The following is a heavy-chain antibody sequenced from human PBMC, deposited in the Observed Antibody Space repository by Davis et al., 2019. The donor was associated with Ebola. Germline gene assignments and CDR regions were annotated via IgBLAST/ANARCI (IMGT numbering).Heavy chain of an antibody. CDR2: INSGGSST. J-gene: IGHJ4*02. D-gene: IGHD6-13*01. CDR1: GFTFSSYS. V-gene: IGHV3-74*01. Sequence: HTGGSLRLSCAASGFTFSSYSMNWVRQAPGKGLVWVSRINSGGSSTSYADSVKGRFTISRDNSKNTLYLQMNSLRVEDTAVYYFAIDLSWAGYFDNWGQGTLVTVSS. CDR3: AIDLSWAGYFDN.